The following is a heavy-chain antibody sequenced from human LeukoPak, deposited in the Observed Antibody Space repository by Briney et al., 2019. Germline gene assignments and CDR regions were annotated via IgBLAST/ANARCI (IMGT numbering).Heavy chain of an antibody. CDR1: GGSISSYY. CDR3: ARDHQLRLGGYYYYYMDV. CDR2: IYYSGST. J-gene: IGHJ6*03. D-gene: IGHD3-16*01. V-gene: IGHV4-59*01. Sequence: SETLSLTCTVSGGSISSYYWSWIRQPPGKGLEWIGYIYYSGSTNYNPSLKSRVTISVDTSKNQFSLKLSSVTAADTAVYYCARDHQLRLGGYYYYYMDVWGQGTMVTVSS.